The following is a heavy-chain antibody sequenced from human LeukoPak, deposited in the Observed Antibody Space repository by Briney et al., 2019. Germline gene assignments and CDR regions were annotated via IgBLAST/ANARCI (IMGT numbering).Heavy chain of an antibody. CDR1: GFTFSSDS. V-gene: IGHV3-21*01. J-gene: IGHJ4*02. Sequence: GRSLRLSRAPSGFTFSSDSTNWVRQTPGKRLEWVSSISSSSSYIYYAHSVKGRFTISRENVKNSLYLQMNLLRAEDTPLYYCARDKGIRHFDWLSSFDYWGQGTLVTVSS. CDR2: ISSSSSYI. D-gene: IGHD3-9*01. CDR3: ARDKGIRHFDWLSSFDY.